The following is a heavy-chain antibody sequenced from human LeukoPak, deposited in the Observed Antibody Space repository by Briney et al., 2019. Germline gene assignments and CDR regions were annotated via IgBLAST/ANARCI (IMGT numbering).Heavy chain of an antibody. V-gene: IGHV4-59*08. D-gene: IGHD3-10*01. CDR1: GGSFSSYY. CDR3: ARAMITMVRGVTSFDY. J-gene: IGHJ4*02. Sequence: SETLSLTCTVSGGSFSSYYWSWLRQPPGKGLEWIGYIYYSGSTNYNPSLKSRVTISVDTSKNQFSLKLSSVTAADTAVYYCARAMITMVRGVTSFDYWGQGTLVTVSS. CDR2: IYYSGST.